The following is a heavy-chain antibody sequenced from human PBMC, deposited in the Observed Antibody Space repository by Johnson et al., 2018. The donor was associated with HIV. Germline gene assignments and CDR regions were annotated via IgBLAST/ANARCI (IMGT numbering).Heavy chain of an antibody. Sequence: QVQLVESGGGLVQPGGSLRLSCGASPFTFSTYAVSWVRQGPVKGLEWVAFIRYDGSNKYYADSVKGRFTISRDNSKNTLYLQMNSLRAEDTAVYYCAKSAPGYDSSGYRNAFDIWGQGTMVTVSS. V-gene: IGHV3-30*02. D-gene: IGHD3-22*01. J-gene: IGHJ3*02. CDR2: IRYDGSNK. CDR1: PFTFSTYA. CDR3: AKSAPGYDSSGYRNAFDI.